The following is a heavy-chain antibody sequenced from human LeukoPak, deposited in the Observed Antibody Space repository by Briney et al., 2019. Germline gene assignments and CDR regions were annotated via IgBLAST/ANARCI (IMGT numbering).Heavy chain of an antibody. CDR1: GFTFSSYG. CDR3: ARAMRSGYDY. CDR2: ISSSSDSI. D-gene: IGHD5-12*01. J-gene: IGHJ4*02. Sequence: GGSLRLSCAASGFTFSSYGMNWLRQAPGKRLGWVSYISSSSDSIYYADSVKGRFTISRDNAENSLYLQMNSLRDEDTAVYYCARAMRSGYDYWGQGTLVTVSS. V-gene: IGHV3-48*02.